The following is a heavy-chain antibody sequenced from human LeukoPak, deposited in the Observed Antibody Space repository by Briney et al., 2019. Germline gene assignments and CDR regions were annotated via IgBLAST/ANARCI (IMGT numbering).Heavy chain of an antibody. J-gene: IGHJ3*02. CDR3: ARGVLAYCGADCYDDAFDI. CDR2: IYYSGST. CDR1: GGSISSYY. Sequence: SGTLSLTCTVSGGSISSYYWSWIRQPPGKGLEWIGYIYYSGSTYYNPSLKSRVTISVDTSKNQFSLKLSSVTAADTAVYYCARGVLAYCGADCYDDAFDIWGQGTMVTVSS. D-gene: IGHD2-21*02. V-gene: IGHV4-59*01.